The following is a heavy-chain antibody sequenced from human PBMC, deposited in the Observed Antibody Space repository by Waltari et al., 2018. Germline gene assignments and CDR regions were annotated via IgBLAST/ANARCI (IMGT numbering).Heavy chain of an antibody. CDR3: ATYLGASLGTAAFDV. D-gene: IGHD1-1*01. CDR2: MSYSGAT. Sequence: QLQLQESGPGLVKPSETLSLTCSVSGGSITNNRHYWGWIRQPPGQGLEWIATMSYSGATYSSPSLKSRVTISRDTSKNQVSLKLGSGTAADTAVYYCATYLGASLGTAAFDVWGQGTMVTVSS. V-gene: IGHV4-39*01. CDR1: GGSITNNRHY. J-gene: IGHJ3*01.